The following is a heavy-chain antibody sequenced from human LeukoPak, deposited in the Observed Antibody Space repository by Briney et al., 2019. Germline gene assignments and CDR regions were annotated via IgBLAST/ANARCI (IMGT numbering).Heavy chain of an antibody. Sequence: PGGSLRLSCAASGFTFSSYGMHWVRQAPGKGLGWVAVISYDGSNKYYADSVKGRFTISRDNSKNTLYLQMNSLRTEDTAVYYCAKDPAQGTRYYYYYMDVWGKGTTVTISS. CDR3: AKDPAQGTRYYYYYMDV. CDR1: GFTFSSYG. D-gene: IGHD3-10*01. V-gene: IGHV3-30*18. J-gene: IGHJ6*03. CDR2: ISYDGSNK.